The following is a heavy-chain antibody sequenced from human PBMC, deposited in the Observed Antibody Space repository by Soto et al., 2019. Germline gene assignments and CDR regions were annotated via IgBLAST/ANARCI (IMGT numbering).Heavy chain of an antibody. Sequence: PGESLKISCKGSGYSFTSYWISWVRQMPGKGLEWMGRIDPSDSYTNYSPSFQGHVTISADKSISTAYLQWSSLKASDTAMYYCARQFGTLVRGAYYYYGMDVWGQGTTVTVS. CDR3: ARQFGTLVRGAYYYYGMDV. CDR1: GYSFTSYW. CDR2: IDPSDSYT. J-gene: IGHJ6*02. D-gene: IGHD3-10*01. V-gene: IGHV5-10-1*01.